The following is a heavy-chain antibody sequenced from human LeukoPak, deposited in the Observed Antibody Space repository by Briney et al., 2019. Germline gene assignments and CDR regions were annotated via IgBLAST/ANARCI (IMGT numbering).Heavy chain of an antibody. Sequence: GESLRLSCTASGFTFSTYSMNWVRQAPGKGLEWVSSISIGSTYVYYADSVKDRFTVSRDNAKNSLVLQMNSLRAEDTAVYYCARGVSGATALDFWGQGALVTVSS. CDR1: GFTFSTYS. J-gene: IGHJ4*02. D-gene: IGHD4/OR15-4a*01. CDR2: ISIGSTYV. CDR3: ARGVSGATALDF. V-gene: IGHV3-21*01.